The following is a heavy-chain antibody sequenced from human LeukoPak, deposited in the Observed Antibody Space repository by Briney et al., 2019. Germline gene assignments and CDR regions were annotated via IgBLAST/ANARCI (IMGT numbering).Heavy chain of an antibody. Sequence: ASVKVSCKASGYTFTGYYMHWVRQAPGQGLEWVGWINPNSGGTNYAQKFQGRVTMTRDTSISTVYMELSRRRSDDTAVYYCARPPHNYDILTGRPLGYFDYWGQGTLVTVSS. CDR2: INPNSGGT. D-gene: IGHD3-9*01. V-gene: IGHV1-2*02. J-gene: IGHJ4*02. CDR1: GYTFTGYY. CDR3: ARPPHNYDILTGRPLGYFDY.